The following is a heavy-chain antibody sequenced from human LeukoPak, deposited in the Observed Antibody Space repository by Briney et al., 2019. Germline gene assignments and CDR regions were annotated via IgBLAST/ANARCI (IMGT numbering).Heavy chain of an antibody. CDR2: ISYEGSNI. Sequence: GGSLRLSCAASGFTFSTYDMHWVRQAPGKGLEWLAVISYEGSNIYYADSVKGRFTISRDNSKNTLYLQMNSLRAEDTAVYYCAKEFWSGYQYSDYWGQGTLVTVSS. D-gene: IGHD3-3*01. V-gene: IGHV3-30*18. J-gene: IGHJ4*02. CDR3: AKEFWSGYQYSDY. CDR1: GFTFSTYD.